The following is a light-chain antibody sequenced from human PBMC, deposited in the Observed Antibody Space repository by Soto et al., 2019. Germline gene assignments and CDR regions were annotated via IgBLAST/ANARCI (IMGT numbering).Light chain of an antibody. V-gene: IGLV2-14*01. Sequence: QSVLTQPASVSGSPGQSLTISCTGTSSNVGGYNSVSWYQQHPGKAPKLMIYEVSNRPSGVSNRFSGSKSGNTASLTVSGLQAEDDADYYCSSVTSSNTLYVFGTGTKVTVL. J-gene: IGLJ1*01. CDR3: SSVTSSNTLYV. CDR1: SSNVGGYNS. CDR2: EVS.